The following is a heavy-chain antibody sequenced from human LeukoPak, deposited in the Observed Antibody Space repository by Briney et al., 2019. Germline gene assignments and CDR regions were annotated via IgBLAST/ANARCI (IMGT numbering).Heavy chain of an antibody. CDR2: IYYSGST. CDR1: GGSISSSSYY. V-gene: IGHV4-39*01. Sequence: PSETLSLTCTVSGGSISSSSYYWGWIRQPRGKGLDWIGSIYYSGSTYYNPSLKSRVTISVDTSKNQFSLKLSSVTAADTAVYYCARRSTDYYDSSGWYNWFDPWGQGTLVTVSS. CDR3: ARRSTDYYDSSGWYNWFDP. J-gene: IGHJ5*02. D-gene: IGHD3-22*01.